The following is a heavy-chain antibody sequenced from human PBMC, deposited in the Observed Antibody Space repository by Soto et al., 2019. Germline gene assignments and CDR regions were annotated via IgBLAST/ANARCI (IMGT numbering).Heavy chain of an antibody. Sequence: APETLSLTCTVSGGAIVSSSYYWCGIRQPPGRGLEWIGSIYYSGSTYYNPSLKSRVTISVDTSKNQFSLKLSSVTAADTAVYYCASLGGYCTNGVCYNWFDPWGQGTLVTVSS. CDR2: IYYSGST. CDR1: GGAIVSSSYY. CDR3: ASLGGYCTNGVCYNWFDP. J-gene: IGHJ5*02. V-gene: IGHV4-39*01. D-gene: IGHD2-8*01.